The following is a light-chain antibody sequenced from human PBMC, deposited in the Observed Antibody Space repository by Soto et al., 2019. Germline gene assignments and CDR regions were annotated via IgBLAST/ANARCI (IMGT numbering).Light chain of an antibody. Sequence: ILLTQSPGTLALSPGERATLSCRASQSVSKKYLAWYQQKPGQAPRLLMYRASNRATGIPERFTGSGSGTEFTLTISSLQSEDFEVYYCQQYNNWPLTFGGGTKVDIK. CDR1: QSVSKKY. CDR3: QQYNNWPLT. CDR2: RAS. J-gene: IGKJ4*01. V-gene: IGKV3D-15*01.